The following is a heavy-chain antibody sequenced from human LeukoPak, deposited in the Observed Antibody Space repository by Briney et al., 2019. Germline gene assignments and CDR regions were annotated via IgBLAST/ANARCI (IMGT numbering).Heavy chain of an antibody. CDR2: IYYSGST. CDR1: GGSISSSSYY. J-gene: IGHJ5*02. D-gene: IGHD5-12*01. Sequence: SETLSLTCTVSGGSISSSSYYWGWIRQPPGKGLEWIGSIYYSGSTYYNPSLRSRVTISVDTSKNQFSLKLSSVTAADTAVYYCAREVNSGYDSPWGQGTLVTVSS. CDR3: AREVNSGYDSP. V-gene: IGHV4-39*07.